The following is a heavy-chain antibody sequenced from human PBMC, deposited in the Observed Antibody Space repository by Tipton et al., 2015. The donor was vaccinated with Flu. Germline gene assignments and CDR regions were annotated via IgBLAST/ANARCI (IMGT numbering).Heavy chain of an antibody. J-gene: IGHJ3*01. Sequence: QLVQSGGGLVQPGGSLRLSCAASGFTFSTYWMSWVRQAPGKGLEWVANINQDGSEKYSVDSVKGRFTISRDNAKNSLYLQMNSLRGEDSAVYYCASLRGSGSYSRYAFDFWGQGTMVTVSS. CDR3: ASLRGSGSYSRYAFDF. CDR1: GFTFSTYW. D-gene: IGHD1-26*01. V-gene: IGHV3-7*01. CDR2: INQDGSEK.